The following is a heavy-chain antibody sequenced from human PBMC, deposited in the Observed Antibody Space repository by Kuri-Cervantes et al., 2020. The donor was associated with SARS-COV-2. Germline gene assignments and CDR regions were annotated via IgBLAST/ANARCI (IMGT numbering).Heavy chain of an antibody. J-gene: IGHJ3*02. V-gene: IGHV3-30*07. Sequence: GGSLRLCCAASGFTFSSYAMHWVRQAPGRGLEWVAVISYDGSNKYYADSVKGRFTISRDNSKNTLYLQMNSLRAEDTAVYYCAKWTTVVSAFDIWGQGTMVTVSS. CDR2: ISYDGSNK. CDR1: GFTFSSYA. CDR3: AKWTTVVSAFDI. D-gene: IGHD4-23*01.